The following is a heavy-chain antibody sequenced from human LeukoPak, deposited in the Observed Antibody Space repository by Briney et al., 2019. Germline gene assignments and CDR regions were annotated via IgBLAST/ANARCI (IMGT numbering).Heavy chain of an antibody. J-gene: IGHJ6*02. Sequence: SETLSLTCTVSGGSIRGYYWSWIRQPPGKGLEWIGYIYYSGSTNYNPSLKSRVTISVDTSKNQFSLKLSSVTAADTAVYFCASAAQYYGMDVWGQGTTVTVSS. CDR1: GGSIRGYY. CDR2: IYYSGST. D-gene: IGHD3-16*01. CDR3: ASAAQYYGMDV. V-gene: IGHV4-59*08.